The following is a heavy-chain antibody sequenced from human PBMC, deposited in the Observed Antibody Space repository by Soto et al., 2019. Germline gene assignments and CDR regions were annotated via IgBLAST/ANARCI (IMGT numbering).Heavy chain of an antibody. J-gene: IGHJ4*02. Sequence: EVQLAASGGGLVQPGGSPRLSCAASGFTFSTYWMSWVRQAPGKGLEWLAHIKADGSAENYVDSAKGRFTISRDNAKNSLYLQINSLRVDDTAVYYCARDLTALDYWGQGALVIVSS. CDR2: IKADGSAE. CDR3: ARDLTALDY. CDR1: GFTFSTYW. D-gene: IGHD5-18*01. V-gene: IGHV3-7*03.